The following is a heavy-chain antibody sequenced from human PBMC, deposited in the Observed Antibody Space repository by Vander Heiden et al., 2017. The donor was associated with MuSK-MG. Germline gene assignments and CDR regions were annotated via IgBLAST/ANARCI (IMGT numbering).Heavy chain of an antibody. J-gene: IGHJ5*02. Sequence: QVQLQESGPGLVKPSATLSLTCTVSGGSISSYYWNWIRQPPGKGLEWIGYNHYTGSTNYNPSLKSRVTISLDTSKNQFSLKLASVTAADTAVYYCARFTWGANWFDPWGQGTLVTVSS. CDR1: GGSISSYY. D-gene: IGHD7-27*01. CDR3: ARFTWGANWFDP. CDR2: NHYTGST. V-gene: IGHV4-59*08.